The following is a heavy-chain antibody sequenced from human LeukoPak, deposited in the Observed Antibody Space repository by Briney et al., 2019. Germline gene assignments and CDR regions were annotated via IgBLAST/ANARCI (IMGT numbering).Heavy chain of an antibody. J-gene: IGHJ6*03. CDR1: GGSFSGYY. CDR3: ARGRQWLVQASYYYYYMDV. D-gene: IGHD6-19*01. CDR2: INHSGST. Sequence: SETLSLTCAVSGGSFSGYYWSWIRQPPGKGLEWIGEINHSGSTNYNPSLKSRVTISVDTSKNQFSLKLSSVTAADTAVYYCARGRQWLVQASYYYYYMDVWGKGTTVTVSS. V-gene: IGHV4-34*01.